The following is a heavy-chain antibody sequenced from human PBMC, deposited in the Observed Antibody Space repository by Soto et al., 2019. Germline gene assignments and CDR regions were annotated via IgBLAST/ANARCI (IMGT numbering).Heavy chain of an antibody. J-gene: IGHJ3*02. V-gene: IGHV4-30-2*01. Sequence: SDTLSLTCAVSGGSISSGGYSWSWIRQPPGKGLEWIGYIYHSGSTYYNPSLKSRVTISVDRSKNQFSLKLSSVTAADTAVYYCARAQRKVGNAFDIWGQGTMVTVSS. CDR2: IYHSGST. CDR3: ARAQRKVGNAFDI. CDR1: GGSISSGGYS.